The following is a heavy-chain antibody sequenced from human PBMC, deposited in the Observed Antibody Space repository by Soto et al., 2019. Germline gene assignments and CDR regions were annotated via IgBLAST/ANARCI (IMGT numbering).Heavy chain of an antibody. Sequence: QVQLQESGPGLVKPSQTLSLTCTVSGGSISSGGYYWSWIRQHPGKGLEWIGYIYYSGSTYYNPFRKIGATITVVTSKNQFSLKLGSVTVEDTAVYYCAGSGYRYGPKQLLYWGQGTLVTVSS. J-gene: IGHJ4*02. CDR3: AGSGYRYGPKQLLY. CDR2: IYYSGST. V-gene: IGHV4-31*03. D-gene: IGHD5-18*01. CDR1: GGSISSGGYY.